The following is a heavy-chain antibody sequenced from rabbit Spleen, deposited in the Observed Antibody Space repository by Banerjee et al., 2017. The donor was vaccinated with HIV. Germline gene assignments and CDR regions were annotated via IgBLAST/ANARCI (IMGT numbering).Heavy chain of an antibody. V-gene: IGHV1S40*01. J-gene: IGHJ4*01. CDR2: INASTAKP. CDR3: ARDLVAVIGWNFNL. CDR1: GFSFSGRDV. D-gene: IGHD1-1*01. Sequence: QSLEESGGDLVKPGASLTLTCTASGFSFSGRDVMCWVRQAPGKGLEWIACINASTAKPVYATWASGRFTISRTSSTTVTLRMTSLTAADTTTYFCARDLVAVIGWNFNLWGQGTLVTVS.